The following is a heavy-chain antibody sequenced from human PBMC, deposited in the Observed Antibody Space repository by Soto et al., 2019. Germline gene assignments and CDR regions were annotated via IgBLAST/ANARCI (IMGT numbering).Heavy chain of an antibody. J-gene: IGHJ4*02. V-gene: IGHV3-33*01. Sequence: QEQLVESGGGVVQPGTSLRLSCAVPGGIFHGYGMHWVRQAPGKGLEWVAIIRFDGSNEEYADSVKGRFTISTDNSKNTLYLQMSTLGAEDTAVYYCARDGIGGTVFRGYLDYWGRGTVVTVSS. CDR1: GGIFHGYG. CDR2: IRFDGSNE. CDR3: ARDGIGGTVFRGYLDY. D-gene: IGHD1-7*01.